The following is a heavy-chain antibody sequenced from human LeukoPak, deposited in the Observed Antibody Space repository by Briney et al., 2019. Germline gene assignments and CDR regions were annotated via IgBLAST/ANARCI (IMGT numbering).Heavy chain of an antibody. CDR3: TSVSGSGYYFAFH. V-gene: IGHV3-73*01. CDR2: IRSKANSYAT. CDR1: GFTFSGSA. Sequence: GGSLRLSCAASGFTFSGSAMHWVRQASGKGLEWVGRIRSKANSYATAYAASVKGRFTISRDDSKNTAYLQMNSLKTEDTAVYYCTSVSGSGYYFAFHWGQGTLVTVSS. D-gene: IGHD3-22*01. J-gene: IGHJ4*02.